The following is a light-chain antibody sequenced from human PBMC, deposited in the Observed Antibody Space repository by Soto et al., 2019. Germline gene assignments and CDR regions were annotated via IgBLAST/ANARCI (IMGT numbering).Light chain of an antibody. Sequence: DIQMTQSPSTLSASVGDRVTITCRASQSISSWLAWYQQKPGKAPKLLIYDASSLESGVPSRFRGSGSGTEFTLTISSLQTDDFATYYCQQYNSYSRTFGQGTKVDI. CDR3: QQYNSYSRT. J-gene: IGKJ1*01. CDR2: DAS. CDR1: QSISSW. V-gene: IGKV1-5*01.